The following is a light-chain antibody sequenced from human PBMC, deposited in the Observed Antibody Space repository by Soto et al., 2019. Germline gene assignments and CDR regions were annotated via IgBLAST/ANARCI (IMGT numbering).Light chain of an antibody. CDR2: GAS. CDR1: QSVSSN. Sequence: EIVMTQSPDTLSVSPGERATLSCRASQSVSSNLAWYQQKPGQAPSRLIYGASTRATGIPARFSGSGSGTEFTLTISSLQSEDFAVYYCQQYNNWPRTFGQGTKVEIK. CDR3: QQYNNWPRT. V-gene: IGKV3-15*01. J-gene: IGKJ1*01.